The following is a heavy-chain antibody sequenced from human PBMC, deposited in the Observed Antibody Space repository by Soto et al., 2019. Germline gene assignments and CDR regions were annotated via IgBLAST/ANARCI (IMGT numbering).Heavy chain of an antibody. J-gene: IGHJ6*02. V-gene: IGHV3-73*02. CDR3: PNPQVYYGMDV. CDR1: GFTFSASA. Sequence: EVQLVESGGGLVQPGGYLQLSCAASGFTFSASAVHWVRQASGKGLEWVGRIRSKANNYATAYAASVQGRFTIFRDNLKNTAYLQMNSLKTEDTAVYYCPNPQVYYGMDVWGQGTPVTVSS. CDR2: IRSKANNYAT.